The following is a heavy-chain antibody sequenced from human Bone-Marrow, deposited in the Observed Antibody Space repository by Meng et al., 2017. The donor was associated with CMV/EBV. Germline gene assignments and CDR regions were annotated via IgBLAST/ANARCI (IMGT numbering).Heavy chain of an antibody. Sequence: SETLSLTCTVSGGSISSYYWSWIRQPPGKGLEWIGYIYYSGSTNYNPSLKSRVTISVDTSKNQFSLKLSSVTAADTAVYYCARGALKGYVWGSYRYTLDYCGQGTLVTASS. J-gene: IGHJ4*02. V-gene: IGHV4-59*01. CDR1: GGSISSYY. D-gene: IGHD3-16*02. CDR3: ARGALKGYVWGSYRYTLDY. CDR2: IYYSGST.